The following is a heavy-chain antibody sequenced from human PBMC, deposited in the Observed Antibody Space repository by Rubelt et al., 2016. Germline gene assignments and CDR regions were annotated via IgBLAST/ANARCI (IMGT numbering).Heavy chain of an antibody. D-gene: IGHD2-2*01. CDR3: ARIVVVPAAQGNYYGMDV. Sequence: GSIYYSGSTYYHPSLKSRVTISVDTSKNQFSLKLSSVTAADTAVYYCARIVVVPAAQGNYYGMDVWGQGTTVTVSS. J-gene: IGHJ6*02. V-gene: IGHV4-39*01. CDR2: IYYSGST.